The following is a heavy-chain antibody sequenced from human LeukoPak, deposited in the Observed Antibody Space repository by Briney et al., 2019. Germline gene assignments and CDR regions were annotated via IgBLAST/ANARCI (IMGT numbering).Heavy chain of an antibody. CDR2: INHSGST. Sequence: SEALSLTCAVYGGSFSGYYWSWIRQPPGKGLEWIGEINHSGSTNYNPSLKSRITISVDTSKNQFSLKLSSVTAADTAVYYCARGPPRYYYDSSGFTYFDYWGQGTLVTVSS. J-gene: IGHJ4*02. D-gene: IGHD3-22*01. V-gene: IGHV4-34*01. CDR3: ARGPPRYYYDSSGFTYFDY. CDR1: GGSFSGYY.